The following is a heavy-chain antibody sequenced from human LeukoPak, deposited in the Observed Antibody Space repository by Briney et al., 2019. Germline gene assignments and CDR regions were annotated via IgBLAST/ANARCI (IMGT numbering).Heavy chain of an antibody. D-gene: IGHD3-22*01. CDR3: ARADYYDSSGFY. Sequence: PSETLSLTCAVYGGSFSGYYWNWIRQPPGKGLEWIGEINHSGSTNYNPSLKSRVTISVDTSKNQFSLKLSSVTAADTAVYYCARADYYDSSGFYWGQGTLVTV. CDR1: GGSFSGYY. CDR2: INHSGST. J-gene: IGHJ4*02. V-gene: IGHV4-34*01.